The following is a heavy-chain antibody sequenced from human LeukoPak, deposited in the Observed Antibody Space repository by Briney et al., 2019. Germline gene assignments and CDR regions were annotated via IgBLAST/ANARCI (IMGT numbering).Heavy chain of an antibody. CDR1: GDSASSNSAA. CDR3: ARSAMGGHNDF. J-gene: IGHJ4*02. Sequence: SQTLSLTCALSGDSASSNSAAWVWFRQSPSRGLEWLARTYFRSKWYYDYAVSVRSRIVISPDTSKNQFSLQLNSVTPDDTAVFFCARSAMGGHNDFWGQGTLVTVSS. D-gene: IGHD3-16*01. CDR2: TYFRSKWYY. V-gene: IGHV6-1*01.